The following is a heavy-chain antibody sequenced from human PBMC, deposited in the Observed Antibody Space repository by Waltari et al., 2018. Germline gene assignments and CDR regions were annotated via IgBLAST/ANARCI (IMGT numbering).Heavy chain of an antibody. V-gene: IGHV3-7*01. CDR2: IKQDGSEK. CDR1: GFTFSSYW. Sequence: EVRLVESGGGLVQPGGSLRLSCAASGFTFSSYWMSWVRPAPGQGLEWVANIKQDGSEKYYVDSVKGRFTISRDNAKNSLYLQMNSLRAEDTAVYYCAREGIAVAGTVSGFDYWGQGTLVTVSS. D-gene: IGHD6-19*01. CDR3: AREGIAVAGTVSGFDY. J-gene: IGHJ4*02.